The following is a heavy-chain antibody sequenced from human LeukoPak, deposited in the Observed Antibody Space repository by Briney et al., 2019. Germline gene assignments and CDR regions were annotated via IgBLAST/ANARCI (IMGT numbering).Heavy chain of an antibody. D-gene: IGHD2-2*01. Sequence: GGALRLSCAASGFTFSIYAMHWVREAPGRGLEYVSAISSNGGSTHYANSVKGRFNISRDNSKNTLYLQMGSLRAEDVAVYDCARYCSDTSCYWVGAYDYWGQGTLVTVSS. CDR2: ISSNGGST. CDR1: GFTFSIYA. V-gene: IGHV3-64*01. CDR3: ARYCSDTSCYWVGAYDY. J-gene: IGHJ4*02.